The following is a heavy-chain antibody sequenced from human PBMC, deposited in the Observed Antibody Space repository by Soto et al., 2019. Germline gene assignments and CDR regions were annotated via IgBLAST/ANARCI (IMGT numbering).Heavy chain of an antibody. V-gene: IGHV3-74*01. D-gene: IGHD1-20*01. Sequence: GGSLRLSCAASGFTFSRHWMHWVRLAPGKGLSWVSHIGPDGYRTREADSGKGRCILSRGNAKNTLYRYMNSVRDDETAIYYCAGVHNWAYDFGCQGGLVT. CDR2: IGPDGYRT. CDR1: GFTFSRHW. CDR3: AGVHNWAYDF. J-gene: IGHJ4*02.